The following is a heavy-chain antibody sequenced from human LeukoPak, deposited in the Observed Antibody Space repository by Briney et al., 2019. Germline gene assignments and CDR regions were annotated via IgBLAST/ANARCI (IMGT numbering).Heavy chain of an antibody. Sequence: KASVTLSLNCTVSGGSSSSYYWSWLRPPPGQGLEWIVYIYYSGSTNYNPSLKSRVTISEDTSKNQFSLKLSSVTAADTAVYYCARDVSSWLDSWGQGTLVTVSS. D-gene: IGHD6-13*01. J-gene: IGHJ4*02. CDR3: ARDVSSWLDS. V-gene: IGHV4-59*01. CDR1: GGSSSSYY. CDR2: IYYSGST.